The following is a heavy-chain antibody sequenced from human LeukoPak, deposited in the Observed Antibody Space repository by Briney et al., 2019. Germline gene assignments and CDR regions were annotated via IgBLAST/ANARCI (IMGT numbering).Heavy chain of an antibody. CDR1: GGSISSYC. J-gene: IGHJ4*02. CDR2: IYYSGST. D-gene: IGHD3-16*02. CDR3: ARYVWGSYPTFEDY. Sequence: SETPSLTCTVSGGSISSYCWSWIRQPPGKGLEWIGYIYYSGSTNYNPSLKSRVTISVDTSKNQFSLKLSSVTAADTAVYYCARYVWGSYPTFEDYWGQGTLVTVSS. V-gene: IGHV4-59*01.